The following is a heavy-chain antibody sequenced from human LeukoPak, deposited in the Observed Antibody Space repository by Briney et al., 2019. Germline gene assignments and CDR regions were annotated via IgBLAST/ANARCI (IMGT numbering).Heavy chain of an antibody. J-gene: IGHJ6*02. V-gene: IGHV1-69*04. CDR3: ARSRYSSSWDSAYYYYYYGMDV. CDR1: GGTFSSYA. Sequence: SVKVSCKASGGTFSSYAISWVRQAPGQGLEWMGRIIPILGIANYAQKFQGRVTITADKSTSTAYMELSSLRSEDTAVYYCARSRYSSSWDSAYYYYYYGMDVWGQGTTVTVSS. D-gene: IGHD6-13*01. CDR2: IIPILGIA.